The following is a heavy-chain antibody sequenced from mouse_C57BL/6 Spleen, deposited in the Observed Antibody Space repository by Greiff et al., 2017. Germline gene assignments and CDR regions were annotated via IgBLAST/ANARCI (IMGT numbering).Heavy chain of an antibody. CDR3: DNRDGSSYGGSYAMDY. Sequence: EVQLQQSGAELVKPGASVKLSCTASGFNIKDYYMHWVKPRTEQGLEWIGRIDPEDGETKYAPKFQGKATMTADPASNTAYLQLSRRTSEDTDVYDCDNRDGSSYGGSYAMDYWGQGTSVTVSS. V-gene: IGHV14-2*01. D-gene: IGHD1-1*01. CDR1: GFNIKDYY. CDR2: IDPEDGET. J-gene: IGHJ4*01.